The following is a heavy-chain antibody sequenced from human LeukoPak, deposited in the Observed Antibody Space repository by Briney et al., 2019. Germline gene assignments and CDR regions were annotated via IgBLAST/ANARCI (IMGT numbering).Heavy chain of an antibody. D-gene: IGHD3-10*01. V-gene: IGHV4-38-2*01. Sequence: SETLSLTCAVSGYSISSGYYWGWIRQPTGNGLEWIGSIYHSGSTYYNPSLKSRVTISVDTSMNQFSLKLSSVTAADTAVYYRAKALSPRYYGSAFDPWGQGTLVTVSS. CDR2: IYHSGST. J-gene: IGHJ5*02. CDR1: GYSISSGYY. CDR3: AKALSPRYYGSAFDP.